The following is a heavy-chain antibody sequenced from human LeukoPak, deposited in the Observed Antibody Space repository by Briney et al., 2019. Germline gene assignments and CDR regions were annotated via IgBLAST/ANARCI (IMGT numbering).Heavy chain of an antibody. D-gene: IGHD6-19*01. CDR3: ARLGIAVAGTRYLQH. CDR1: GGSISSNY. V-gene: IGHV4-59*01. Sequence: PSETLSLTCTVSGGSISSNYWSWIRQPPGKGLEWIGYIYYSGSSNYNPSLKSRVTISVDTSKNQFSLKLSSVTAADTAMYYCARLGIAVAGTRYLQHWGQGTLVTVSS. J-gene: IGHJ1*01. CDR2: IYYSGSS.